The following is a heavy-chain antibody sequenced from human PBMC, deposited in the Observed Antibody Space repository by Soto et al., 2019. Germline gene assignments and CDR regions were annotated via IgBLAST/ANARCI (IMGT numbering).Heavy chain of an antibody. CDR2: ITYSGTT. CDR3: VSGQLQVALVEY. CDR1: AFSISTDNFY. J-gene: IGHJ4*02. D-gene: IGHD2-2*01. Sequence: PSETLSLTCTVSAFSISTDNFYWGWIRHSPGKGLAWIGHITYSGTTYYNPSLKSRVTISVDASKNQFSLELSSVTAADTAIYYCVSGQLQVALVEYWGQG. V-gene: IGHV4-30-4*01.